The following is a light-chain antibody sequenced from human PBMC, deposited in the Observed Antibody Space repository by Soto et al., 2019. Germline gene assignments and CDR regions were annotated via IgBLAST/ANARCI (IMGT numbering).Light chain of an antibody. CDR1: SGHSSYA. CDR3: QTWGSGIHVL. Sequence: QSVLTQSPSASASLGASVKLTCTLSSGHSSYAIAWHQQQPEKGPRYLMKLNSDGSHSKGDGIPDRFSGSSSRAERYLTISSLESEDEADYYCQTWGSGIHVLFGGGTKLTVL. J-gene: IGLJ2*01. CDR2: LNSDGSH. V-gene: IGLV4-69*01.